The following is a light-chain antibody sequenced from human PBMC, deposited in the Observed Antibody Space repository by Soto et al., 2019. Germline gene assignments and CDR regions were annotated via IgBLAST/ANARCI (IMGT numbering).Light chain of an antibody. CDR3: CSHPSINAVL. J-gene: IGLJ2*01. Sequence: QSALTQPASVSESAGQAITISCTGTSSDVGGFNYVSWYQQHPDKAPKLMIYEVNKRPSGISNRFSGSKSGNTASLTISGLQDDDEAEYYCCSHPSINAVLFGRGTKLTVL. CDR2: EVN. CDR1: SSDVGGFNY. V-gene: IGLV2-14*01.